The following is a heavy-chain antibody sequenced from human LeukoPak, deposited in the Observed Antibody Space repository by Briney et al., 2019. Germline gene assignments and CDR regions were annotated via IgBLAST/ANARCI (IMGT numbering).Heavy chain of an antibody. D-gene: IGHD6-13*01. CDR1: GFTFSSYA. J-gene: IGHJ4*02. CDR3: ARAPGAAAGIDY. V-gene: IGHV3-30-3*01. Sequence: GGSLRLSCAASGFTFSSYAMHWVRQAPGKGLEWVAVISYDGSNKYYADSVKGRFTISGDNAKNSLYLQMNSLRAEDTAVYYCARAPGAAAGIDYWGQGTLVTVSS. CDR2: ISYDGSNK.